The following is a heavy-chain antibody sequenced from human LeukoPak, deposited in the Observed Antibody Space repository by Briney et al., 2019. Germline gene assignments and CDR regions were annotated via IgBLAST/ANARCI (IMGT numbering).Heavy chain of an antibody. CDR3: AKDLRPVQKSSSQPGFDY. Sequence: GGSLRLSCAASGFTFRNYAMMWVRQAPGKGLELVSSIRAGGDNTYYADSVTGRFTISRDNSKNTLYLQMNSLRAEDTAVYYCAKDLRPVQKSSSQPGFDYWGQGTLVTVSS. CDR1: GFTFRNYA. V-gene: IGHV3-23*01. J-gene: IGHJ4*02. CDR2: IRAGGDNT. D-gene: IGHD6-13*01.